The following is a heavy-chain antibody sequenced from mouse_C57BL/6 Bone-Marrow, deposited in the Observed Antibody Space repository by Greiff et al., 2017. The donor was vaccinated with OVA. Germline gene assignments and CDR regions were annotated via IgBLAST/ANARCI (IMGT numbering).Heavy chain of an antibody. J-gene: IGHJ3*01. CDR2: IYPGSGST. D-gene: IGHD2-2*01. CDR1: GYTFTSYW. CDR3: ARKGYGYDAWFAY. V-gene: IGHV1-55*01. Sequence: QVQLQQPGAELVKPGASVKMSCKASGYTFTSYWITWVKQMPGQGLEWIGDIYPGSGSTNYNEKFKSKATLTVDTSSSTAYMQLSSLTSEDSAVYYCARKGYGYDAWFAYWGQGTLVTVSA.